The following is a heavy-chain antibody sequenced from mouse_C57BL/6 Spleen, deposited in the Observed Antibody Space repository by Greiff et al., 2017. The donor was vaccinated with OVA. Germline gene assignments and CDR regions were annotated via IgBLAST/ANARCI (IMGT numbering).Heavy chain of an antibody. Sequence: VHVKQSGPELVKPGASVKMSCKASGYTFTDYNMHWVKQSHGKSLEWIGYINPNNGGTSYNKKFKGKATLTVNKSSSTAYMELRSLTSEDDEVYCCARYYYYGSGGYWGQGTTLTVSS. J-gene: IGHJ2*01. CDR1: GYTFTDYN. V-gene: IGHV1-22*01. CDR2: INPNNGGT. D-gene: IGHD1-1*01. CDR3: ARYYYYGSGGY.